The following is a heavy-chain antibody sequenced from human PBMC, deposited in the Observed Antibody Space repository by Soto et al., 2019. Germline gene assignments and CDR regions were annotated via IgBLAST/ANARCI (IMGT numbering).Heavy chain of an antibody. CDR3: ARPSSAVTTVLGVYGLDV. CDR2: MSSDGKKE. V-gene: IGHV3-30*14. Sequence: PGGSLRLSGSASGFIFSNYAMHWVRQAPGKGLERVAVMSSDGKKESYAESVKGRFTISGDNSKNTLYLQINSLRDEDTAVYYCARPSSAVTTVLGVYGLDVWGRGTTVTVSS. D-gene: IGHD4-17*01. CDR1: GFIFSNYA. J-gene: IGHJ6*02.